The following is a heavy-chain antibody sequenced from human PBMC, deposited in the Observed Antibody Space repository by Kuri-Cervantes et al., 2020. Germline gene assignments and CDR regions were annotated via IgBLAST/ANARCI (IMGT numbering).Heavy chain of an antibody. D-gene: IGHD3-22*01. Sequence: ASVKVSCKASGYTFTSHFIHWVRQAPGQGLEWMGVLNPSGGSTTYAQKFQGRVTMTRNTSISTAYMELSSLRSEDTAVYYCARVNYYDSSGYYEGKRMFDYWGQGTLVTVSS. V-gene: IGHV1-46*01. CDR3: ARVNYYDSSGYYEGKRMFDY. J-gene: IGHJ4*02. CDR1: GYTFTSHF. CDR2: LNPSGGST.